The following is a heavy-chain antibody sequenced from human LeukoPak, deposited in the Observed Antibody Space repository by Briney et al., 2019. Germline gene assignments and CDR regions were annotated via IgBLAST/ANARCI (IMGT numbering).Heavy chain of an antibody. Sequence: PGGSLRLSCAASGFTFSDYYMSWIRQAPGKGLEWVSYISSSGSTIYYADSVKGRFTISRDNAKNSLYLQMNSLRAEDTAVYYCARGAMVRAYPSGHYYYYYMDVWGKGTTVTISS. CDR1: GFTFSDYY. CDR2: ISSSGSTI. CDR3: ARGAMVRAYPSGHYYYYYMDV. J-gene: IGHJ6*03. D-gene: IGHD3-10*01. V-gene: IGHV3-11*01.